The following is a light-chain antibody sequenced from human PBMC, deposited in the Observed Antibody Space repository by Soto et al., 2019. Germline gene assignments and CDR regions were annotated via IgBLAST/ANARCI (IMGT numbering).Light chain of an antibody. CDR2: QTS. J-gene: IGKJ1*01. V-gene: IGKV3-20*01. CDR1: QYINTR. CDR3: QQYGSSQT. Sequence: ITLTKSPSTLSSCPGATVTLPCRASQYINTRLAWYQHRPGQAPRLLIYQTSIRAAGIPDRFSGSGSGTDFTLTISRLEPEDFAVYYCQQYGSSQTFGQGTKVDI.